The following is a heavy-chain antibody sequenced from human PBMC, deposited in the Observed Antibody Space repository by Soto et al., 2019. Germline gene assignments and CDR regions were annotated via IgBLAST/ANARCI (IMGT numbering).Heavy chain of an antibody. CDR1: GLSFIVYT. CDR3: ATTTLPAVRLVPNSRPYEI. J-gene: IGHJ3*02. D-gene: IGHD5-12*01. Sequence: RGSGRLSCSTCGLSFIVYTMSSARQPPRQGVGCVSGISGRGDRTNYADSVNGRFTSSRDNSKKTLYLQVDSRRAEDTAWYYCATTTLPAVRLVPNSRPYEIWRQGTVVTVSS. V-gene: IGHV3-23*01. CDR2: ISGRGDRT.